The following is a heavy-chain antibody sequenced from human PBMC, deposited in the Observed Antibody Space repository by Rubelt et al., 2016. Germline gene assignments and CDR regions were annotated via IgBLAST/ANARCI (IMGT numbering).Heavy chain of an antibody. Sequence: QVQLQESGPGLVKPSETLSLTCTVSGGSMSYYYWSWIRQSPGKGLEWIGNIYYSGSTNYNSSLKSRVTVSVDTSKNQFSLNLTSVTSSDTAVYYCAREFRNPINWVDPWGQGTLVTVSS. CDR1: GGSMSYYY. CDR2: IYYSGST. J-gene: IGHJ5*02. CDR3: AREFRNPINWVDP. V-gene: IGHV4-59*01.